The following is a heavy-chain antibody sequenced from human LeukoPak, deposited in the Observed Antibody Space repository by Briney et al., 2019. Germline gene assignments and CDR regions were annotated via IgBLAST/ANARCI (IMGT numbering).Heavy chain of an antibody. Sequence: PGGSLRLSCAASGFIFSSYAMSWVRQAPGKGLEWVSAISGSGGSTYYADSVKGRFTISRDNSKNTLYLQMNSLRAEDTAVYYCAKDIGQQWLFDPFDIWGEGTIVTVSS. CDR2: ISGSGGST. CDR1: GFIFSSYA. D-gene: IGHD6-19*01. V-gene: IGHV3-23*01. CDR3: AKDIGQQWLFDPFDI. J-gene: IGHJ3*02.